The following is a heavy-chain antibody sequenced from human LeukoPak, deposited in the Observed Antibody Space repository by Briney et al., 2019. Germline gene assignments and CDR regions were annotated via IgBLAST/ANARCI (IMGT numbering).Heavy chain of an antibody. Sequence: ASVKVSCKASGYTFTSYGISCVRQAPGHGLEWMGWISAYNGNTNYAQKLQGRVTMTTDTSTSTAYMELRSLRSDDTAVYYCARDLDDILTGYQDAFDIWGQGTMVTVSS. J-gene: IGHJ3*02. CDR1: GYTFTSYG. CDR2: ISAYNGNT. CDR3: ARDLDDILTGYQDAFDI. V-gene: IGHV1-18*04. D-gene: IGHD3-9*01.